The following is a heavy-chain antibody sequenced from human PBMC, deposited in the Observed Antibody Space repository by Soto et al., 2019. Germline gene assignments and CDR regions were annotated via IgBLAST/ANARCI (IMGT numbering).Heavy chain of an antibody. Sequence: ASVKVSCKASGYTFTSYGISWVRQAPGQGLERKGWISAYNGNTNYAQKLQGRVTMTTDTSTSTAYMELRSLRSDDTVVYYCARDWSRDARGAFDIWGQGTMVTVSS. J-gene: IGHJ3*02. CDR1: GYTFTSYG. V-gene: IGHV1-18*01. CDR2: ISAYNGNT. CDR3: ARDWSRDARGAFDI.